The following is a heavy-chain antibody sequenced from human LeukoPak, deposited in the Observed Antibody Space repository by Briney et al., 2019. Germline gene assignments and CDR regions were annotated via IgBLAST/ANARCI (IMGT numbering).Heavy chain of an antibody. CDR2: INPSGGST. J-gene: IGHJ5*02. CDR1: GYTFTSYY. V-gene: IGHV1-46*01. Sequence: GGSLRLSCAASGYTFTSYYMHWVRQAPGQGLEWMGIINPSGGSTSYAQKFQGRVTMTRDMSTSTVYMELSSLRPEDTAVYYCARGGSSGWFPSLFFWFDPWGQGTLVTVSS. CDR3: ARGGSSGWFPSLFFWFDP. D-gene: IGHD6-19*01.